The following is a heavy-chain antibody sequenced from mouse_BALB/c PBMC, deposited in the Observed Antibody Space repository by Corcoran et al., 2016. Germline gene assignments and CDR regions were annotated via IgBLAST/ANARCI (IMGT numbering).Heavy chain of an antibody. D-gene: IGHD1-1*01. CDR3: ARSGYYGSSFYWYFDV. Sequence: LVKSGASVKISCKASGYSFTGYYMHWVKQSHGKSLEWIGYISCYNGATSYNQKFNGKATFTVDTSSSTAYMQLNSLTSEDSAVYYCARSGYYGSSFYWYFDVWGAGTTVTVSS. CDR1: GYSFTGYY. V-gene: IGHV1S34*01. CDR2: ISCYNGAT. J-gene: IGHJ1*01.